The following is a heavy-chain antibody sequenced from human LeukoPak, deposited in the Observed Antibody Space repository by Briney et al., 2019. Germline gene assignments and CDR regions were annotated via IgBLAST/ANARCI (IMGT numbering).Heavy chain of an antibody. V-gene: IGHV3-66*01. J-gene: IGHJ4*02. CDR1: GFTVSSNY. Sequence: QPGGSLRLSCAASGFTVSSNYMSWVRQAPGKGLEWVSVIYSGGSTYYADSVKGRFTTSRDNAKNSLSLQMNTLRAEDTAVYYCARDHDAYGPHDYWGQGTLVTVSS. D-gene: IGHD3-10*01. CDR2: IYSGGST. CDR3: ARDHDAYGPHDY.